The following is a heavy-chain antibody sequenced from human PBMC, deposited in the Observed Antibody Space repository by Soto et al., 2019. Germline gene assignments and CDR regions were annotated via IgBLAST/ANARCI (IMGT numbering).Heavy chain of an antibody. J-gene: IGHJ1*01. D-gene: IGHD6-6*01. CDR3: AKGSMSADQFLEH. Sequence: QVQLVESGGGVVQPGRSLRLSCAASGFTFSNYGMHWVRQAPGKGLEWVTTISSDGNDTYYADSVKGRFTISRDNSKNTLDLQMNGLRADDTAVYYCAKGSMSADQFLEHWGQGTLVTVSS. V-gene: IGHV3-30*18. CDR2: ISSDGNDT. CDR1: GFTFSNYG.